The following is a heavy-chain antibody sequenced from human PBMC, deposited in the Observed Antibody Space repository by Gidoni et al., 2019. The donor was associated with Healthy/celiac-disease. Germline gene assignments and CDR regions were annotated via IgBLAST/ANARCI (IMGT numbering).Heavy chain of an antibody. Sequence: QVPLQESGPGLVKPSQTLSLTCTVSGCSISSGGYYWSWIRQHPGTGLEWIGYIYYSGSTYYNPSLKSRVTISVDTSKNQFSLKLSSVTAADTAVYYCARVGYSYGSSFDYWGQGTLVTVSS. CDR1: GCSISSGGYY. CDR3: ARVGYSYGSSFDY. J-gene: IGHJ4*02. D-gene: IGHD5-18*01. CDR2: IYYSGST. V-gene: IGHV4-31*03.